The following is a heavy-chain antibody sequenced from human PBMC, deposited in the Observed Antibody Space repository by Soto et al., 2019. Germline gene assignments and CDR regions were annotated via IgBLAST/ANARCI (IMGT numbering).Heavy chain of an antibody. D-gene: IGHD6-19*01. V-gene: IGHV1-3*01. Sequence: SVEVSCKASGYTFTSYAMHWVLQAPGQRLEWMGWINAGNGNTKYSQKFQGRVAITRDTSASTAYMELSSLRSEDTAVYYCASSEVAGRFDYWGQGTLVTVSS. CDR1: GYTFTSYA. J-gene: IGHJ4*02. CDR3: ASSEVAGRFDY. CDR2: INAGNGNT.